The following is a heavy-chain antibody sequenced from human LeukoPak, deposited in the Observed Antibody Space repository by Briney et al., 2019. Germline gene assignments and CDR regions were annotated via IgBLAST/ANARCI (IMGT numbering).Heavy chain of an antibody. D-gene: IGHD6-13*01. CDR2: INSDGSTT. CDR1: GFSLSSYW. CDR3: ARRLYRSSWYYFDY. V-gene: IGHV3-74*01. J-gene: IGHJ4*02. Sequence: GGSLRLSCAASGFSLSSYWMHWVRQAPGKGLVWVSRINSDGSTTNYADSVKGRFTISRDNAKNTLYLQMNSLRAEDTAVYSCARRLYRSSWYYFDYWGQGTLVTVYS.